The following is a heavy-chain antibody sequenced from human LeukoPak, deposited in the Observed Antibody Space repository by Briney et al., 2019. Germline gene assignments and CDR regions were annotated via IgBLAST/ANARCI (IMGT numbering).Heavy chain of an antibody. CDR2: IYYSGST. D-gene: IGHD3-22*01. CDR3: ARTWAFDSSGENWFDP. J-gene: IGHJ5*02. Sequence: SETLSLTCTVSGYSISSGYYWGWIRQPPGKGLEWIGYIYYSGSTNYNPSLKSRVTMSVDTSKNQFSLKLSSVTALDTAVYYCARTWAFDSSGENWFDPWGQGTLVTVSS. V-gene: IGHV4-28*06. CDR1: GYSISSGYY.